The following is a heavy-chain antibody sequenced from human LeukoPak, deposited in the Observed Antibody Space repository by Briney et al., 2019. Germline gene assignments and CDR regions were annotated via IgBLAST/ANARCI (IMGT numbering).Heavy chain of an antibody. Sequence: SETLSLTCTVSGGSISSYYWSWIRQPPGKGLEWSGYIYYSGSTNYNPSLKSRVTISVDTSKNQFSLKLSSVTAADTAVYYCARDHYSGSYFDYWGQGTLVTVSS. CDR2: IYYSGST. J-gene: IGHJ4*02. V-gene: IGHV4-59*01. CDR1: GGSISSYY. CDR3: ARDHYSGSYFDY. D-gene: IGHD1-26*01.